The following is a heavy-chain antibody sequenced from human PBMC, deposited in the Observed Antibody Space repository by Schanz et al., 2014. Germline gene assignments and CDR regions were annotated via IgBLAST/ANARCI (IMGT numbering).Heavy chain of an antibody. CDR1: GFTLSDHY. D-gene: IGHD2-2*01. CDR2: TRNKANSYIT. Sequence: EVQLVESGGGLVQPGGSLRVSCAASGFTLSDHYMAWVRQAPGKGLEWVGRTRNKANSYITEYAASVRGRCTISRDDSTNSLYLQMNSLNTEDTALSSCARALGFCTSTPCYYYSCAMDVWGQGTTVTVSS. J-gene: IGHJ6*02. CDR3: ARALGFCTSTPCYYYSCAMDV. V-gene: IGHV3-72*01.